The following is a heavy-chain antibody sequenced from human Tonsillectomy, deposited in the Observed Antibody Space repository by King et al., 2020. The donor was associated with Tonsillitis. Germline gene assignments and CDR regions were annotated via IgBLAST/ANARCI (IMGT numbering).Heavy chain of an antibody. V-gene: IGHV4-34*01. CDR3: AREDYSNSHFDY. CDR2: INHSGST. Sequence: VQLTQWGAGLLKPSETLSLTCAVYGGSFSGYYWSWIRQPPGKGLEWIGEINHSGSTNYNPSLKSRVTISVDTSKNQFSLKLSSVTAADTAVYYCAREDYSNSHFDYWGQGTLVTVSS. D-gene: IGHD4-11*01. CDR1: GGSFSGYY. J-gene: IGHJ4*02.